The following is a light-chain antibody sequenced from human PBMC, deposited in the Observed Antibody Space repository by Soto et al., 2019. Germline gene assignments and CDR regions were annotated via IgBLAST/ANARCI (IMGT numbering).Light chain of an antibody. CDR2: WAS. Sequence: DIVMTQSPDSLVVSLGERATINCKSSQSVLYSSNNKNYLAWYQQKPGQPPKLLIYWASTRESGVPDRFSDSGSGTDFTLTISSLQAEDVAVYYCQQYYSTRTFGQGTKVEIK. CDR3: QQYYSTRT. CDR1: QSVLYSSNNKNY. J-gene: IGKJ1*01. V-gene: IGKV4-1*01.